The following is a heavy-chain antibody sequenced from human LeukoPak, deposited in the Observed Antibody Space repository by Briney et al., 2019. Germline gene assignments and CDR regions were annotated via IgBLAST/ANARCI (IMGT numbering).Heavy chain of an antibody. Sequence: ASVKASCKASGYTFTGYYMHWVRQAPGQGLEWMGWINPNSGGTNYAQKFQGRVTMTRDTSISTAYMELSRLRSDDTAVYYCAREVGATSALFHYWGQGTLVTVSS. D-gene: IGHD1-26*01. V-gene: IGHV1-2*02. CDR2: INPNSGGT. CDR1: GYTFTGYY. J-gene: IGHJ4*02. CDR3: AREVGATSALFHY.